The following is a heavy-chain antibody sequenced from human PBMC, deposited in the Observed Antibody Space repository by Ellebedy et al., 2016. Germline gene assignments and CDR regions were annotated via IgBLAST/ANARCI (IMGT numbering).Heavy chain of an antibody. J-gene: IGHJ3*02. CDR2: IYYTGST. Sequence: SETLSLTCTVSGGSISSGAFYWTWIRQPPGKGLEWIGYIYYTGSTYCNPPLRSRVSMSVDTSRNQFSLKLSSVTAVDPAVYYCARSMSSRPLDPFDNWGLGTMVTVSS. V-gene: IGHV4-61*08. CDR3: ARSMSSRPLDPFDN. D-gene: IGHD2-21*01. CDR1: GGSISSGAFY.